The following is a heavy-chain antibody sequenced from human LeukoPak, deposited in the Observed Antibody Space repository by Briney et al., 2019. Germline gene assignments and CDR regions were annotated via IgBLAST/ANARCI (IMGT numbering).Heavy chain of an antibody. CDR1: GVTVGTNS. Sequence: GGSLRLSCAASGVTVGTNSMSWARQSPGKGLEWVSVIYSGGSTYNADSVNGRFTVSRDNSRNTLFLRMNTLRAEDTALYFCASAREYCGSAECYEYFQHWGQGTLVIVSS. J-gene: IGHJ1*01. V-gene: IGHV3-53*01. CDR3: ASAREYCGSAECYEYFQH. D-gene: IGHD2-21*01. CDR2: IYSGGST.